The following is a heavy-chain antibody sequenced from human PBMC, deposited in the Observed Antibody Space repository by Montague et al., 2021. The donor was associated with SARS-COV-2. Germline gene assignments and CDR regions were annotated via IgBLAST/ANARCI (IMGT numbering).Heavy chain of an antibody. V-gene: IGHV3-21*01. CDR2: ISSSSSYI. CDR1: GFTFSSYR. Sequence: SLRLSCAASGFTFSSYRMNWVRQASGKGLEWVSSISSSSSYIYYADSVKGRFTISRDNAKNSLYLQMNSLRAEDTAVYYCARDPLDYGLWSSGSYYNAYYYYYGMDVWGQGTTVTVSS. J-gene: IGHJ6*02. D-gene: IGHD3-10*01. CDR3: ARDPLDYGLWSSGSYYNAYYYYYGMDV.